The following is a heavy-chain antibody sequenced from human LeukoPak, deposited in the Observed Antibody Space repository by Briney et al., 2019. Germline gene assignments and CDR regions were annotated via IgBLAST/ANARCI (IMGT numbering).Heavy chain of an antibody. CDR2: INPNSGGT. J-gene: IGHJ5*02. Sequence: GASVKVSCKASGYTFTGYYMHWVRQAPGQGLEWMGWINPNSGGTNYAQKFQGRVTMTRDTSTSTVYMELSSLRSEDTAVYYCARDRTAYYYGSGSYRGDYNWFDPWGQGTLVTVSS. D-gene: IGHD3-10*01. CDR1: GYTFTGYY. V-gene: IGHV1-2*02. CDR3: ARDRTAYYYGSGSYRGDYNWFDP.